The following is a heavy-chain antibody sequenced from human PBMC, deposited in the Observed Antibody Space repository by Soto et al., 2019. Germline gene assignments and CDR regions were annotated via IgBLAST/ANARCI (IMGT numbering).Heavy chain of an antibody. CDR1: GGSISSGYS. CDR2: IYHSGST. Sequence: QLQLQESGSGLVKPSQTLSLTCAVSGGSISSGYSWSWIRQPPGKGLEWIGYIYHSGSTYYNPSLKSRVTMTVDRSKNQFSLKLRSVTVAESAVYYCARPSLRPDDYYSMDVWGQGTTVTVSS. V-gene: IGHV4-30-2*01. D-gene: IGHD3-16*01. CDR3: ARPSLRPDDYYSMDV. J-gene: IGHJ6*02.